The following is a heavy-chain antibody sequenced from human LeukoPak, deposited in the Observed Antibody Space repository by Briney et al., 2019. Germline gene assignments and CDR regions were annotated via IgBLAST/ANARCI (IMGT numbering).Heavy chain of an antibody. D-gene: IGHD3-10*01. CDR2: ISGSGGST. J-gene: IGHJ4*02. CDR3: ARDVLLWFGESHLGYFDY. V-gene: IGHV3-23*01. Sequence: GGSLRLSCAASGFTFSSYAMSWVRQAPGKGLEWVSAISGSGGSTYYADSVKGRFTISRDNSKNTLYLQMNSLRAEDTAVYYCARDVLLWFGESHLGYFDYWGQGTLVTVSS. CDR1: GFTFSSYA.